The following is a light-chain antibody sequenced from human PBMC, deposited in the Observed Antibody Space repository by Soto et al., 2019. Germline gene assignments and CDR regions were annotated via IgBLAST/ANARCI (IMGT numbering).Light chain of an antibody. CDR1: SSDVGSYNL. CDR2: EVS. J-gene: IGLJ2*01. V-gene: IGLV2-23*02. Sequence: QSVLPQPASVSGSPGQSITISCTGTSSDVGSYNLVSWYQQHPGKAPKLMIYEVSKRPSGVSNRFSGSKSGNTASLTISGLQAEDEADYYCCSYAGSSTVVFVGGTKLTVL. CDR3: CSYAGSSTVV.